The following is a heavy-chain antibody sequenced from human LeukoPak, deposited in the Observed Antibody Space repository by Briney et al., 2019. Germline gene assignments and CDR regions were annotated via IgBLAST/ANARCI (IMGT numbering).Heavy chain of an antibody. V-gene: IGHV1-69*01. D-gene: IGHD5-18*01. CDR2: IIPIFGTA. CDR1: GGTFSSYA. Sequence: GSSVKVSCKASGGTFSSYAISWVRQAPGQGLEWMGGIIPIFGTANYAQKFQGRVTITADESTSTAYMELSSLRSEDTAVCYGARESDVDTAMFVYYFDYCGQGALVTVSS. J-gene: IGHJ4*02. CDR3: ARESDVDTAMFVYYFDY.